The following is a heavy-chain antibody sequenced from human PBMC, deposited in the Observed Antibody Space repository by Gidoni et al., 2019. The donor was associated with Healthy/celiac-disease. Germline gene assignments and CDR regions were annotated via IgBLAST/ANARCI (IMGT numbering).Heavy chain of an antibody. D-gene: IGHD3-3*01. CDR1: GGSFSGYY. Sequence: QVQLQQWGAGLLKPSETLSLTCAVYGGSFSGYYWTCIRPPPGKGLEWIGEINHSGSTNYNPSLKSRVTISVDTSKNQFSLKLSSVTAADTAVYYWARGPRNDFWSGRGRTSAPNWFDPWGQGTLVTVSS. CDR2: INHSGST. V-gene: IGHV4-34*01. J-gene: IGHJ5*02. CDR3: ARGPRNDFWSGRGRTSAPNWFDP.